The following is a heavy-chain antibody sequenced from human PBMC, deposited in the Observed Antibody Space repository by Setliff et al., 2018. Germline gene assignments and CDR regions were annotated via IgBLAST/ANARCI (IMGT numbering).Heavy chain of an antibody. CDR3: VKDMAGSYFDGRFDY. V-gene: IGHV3-9*01. Sequence: GGSLRLSCAASGFIFDEYAMHWVRQAPGKGLEWVSGISWNSYHIDYAGSVRGRFTISRDNAKNSLYLQMNSLTTEDTAFYYCVKDMAGSYFDGRFDYWGPGTLVTVSS. D-gene: IGHD1-26*01. CDR1: GFIFDEYA. CDR2: ISWNSYHI. J-gene: IGHJ4*02.